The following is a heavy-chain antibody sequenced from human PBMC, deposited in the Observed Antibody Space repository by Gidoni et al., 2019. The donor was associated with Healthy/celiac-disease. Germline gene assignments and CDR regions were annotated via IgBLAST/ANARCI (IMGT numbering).Heavy chain of an antibody. V-gene: IGHV4-31*03. D-gene: IGHD3-10*01. J-gene: IGHJ4*02. CDR1: GGSISSGGYY. Sequence: QVQLQESGPGLVKPSQTLSLTCPVSGGSISSGGYYWSWIRQHPGKGLEWIGYIYYSGSTYYNPSLKSRVTISVDTSKNQFSLKLSSVTAADTAVYYCARKSWGFGEADFDYWGQGTLVTVSS. CDR3: ARKSWGFGEADFDY. CDR2: IYYSGST.